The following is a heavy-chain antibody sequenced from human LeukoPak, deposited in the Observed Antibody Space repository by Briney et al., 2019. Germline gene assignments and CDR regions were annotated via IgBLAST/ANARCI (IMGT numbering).Heavy chain of an antibody. CDR1: GGSFSGYY. CDR3: ARFTPQGYGWGGYNRFDP. J-gene: IGHJ5*02. Sequence: SETLSLTCAVYGGSFSGYYWSWIRQPAGKGLEWIGRIYISGSTNYNPSLKSRVTMSVDTSKNQFSLNLTSVTAADTAVYYCARFTPQGYGWGGYNRFDPWGQGTLVTVSS. V-gene: IGHV4-59*10. D-gene: IGHD3-16*01. CDR2: IYISGST.